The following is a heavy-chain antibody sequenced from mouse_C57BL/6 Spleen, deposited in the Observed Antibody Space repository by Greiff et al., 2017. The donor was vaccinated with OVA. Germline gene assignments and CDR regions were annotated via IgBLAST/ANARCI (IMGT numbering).Heavy chain of an antibody. D-gene: IGHD2-3*01. Sequence: VQLKQSGGGLVQPGGSLKLSCAASGFTFSDYGMAWVRQAPRKGPEWVAFISNLAYSIYYADTVTGRFTISRENAKNTLYLEMSSLRSEDTAMYYCARPVYDGYYNFAYWGQGTLVTVSA. CDR3: ARPVYDGYYNFAY. CDR2: ISNLAYSI. CDR1: GFTFSDYG. V-gene: IGHV5-15*01. J-gene: IGHJ3*01.